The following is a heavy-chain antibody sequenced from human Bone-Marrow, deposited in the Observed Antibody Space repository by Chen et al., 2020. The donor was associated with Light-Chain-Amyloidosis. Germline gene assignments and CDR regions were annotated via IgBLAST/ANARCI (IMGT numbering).Heavy chain of an antibody. CDR1: GYTLTELS. CDR2: FDPEDGET. D-gene: IGHD3-22*01. J-gene: IGHJ6*03. V-gene: IGHV1-24*01. CDR3: ATGRYYYDSSGYYYDYYYMDV. Sequence: QVQLVQSGAEVKKPGASVKVSCKVSGYTLTELSMHCVRQAPGKGLEWMGGFDPEDGETIYAQKFQGRVTMTEDTSTDTAYMELSSLRSEDTAVYYCATGRYYYDSSGYYYDYYYMDVWGKGTTVTVSS.